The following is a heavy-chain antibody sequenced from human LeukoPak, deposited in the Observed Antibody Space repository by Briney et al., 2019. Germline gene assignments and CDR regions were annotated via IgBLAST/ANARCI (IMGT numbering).Heavy chain of an antibody. V-gene: IGHV1-2*02. D-gene: IGHD4-17*01. CDR3: ASSITVTITYFDY. CDR2: ISPNSGGT. CDR1: GYTFTGYY. J-gene: IGHJ4*02. Sequence: ASVKVSCQASGYTFTGYYIHWVRQAPGQGIEWMGCISPNSGGTNYAQKFQGRVTMTSDTSIITAYMELSRPRSDDTAVYYCASSITVTITYFDYWGQGTLVTVSS.